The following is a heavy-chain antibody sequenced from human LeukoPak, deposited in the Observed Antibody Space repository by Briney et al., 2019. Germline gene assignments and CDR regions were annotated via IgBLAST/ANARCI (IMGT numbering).Heavy chain of an antibody. Sequence: ASVKVSCKASGYTFISYYMHWVRQAPGQGLEWMGIINPSGGSTSYAQKFQGRVTMTRDMSTSTVYMELSSLRSEDTAVYYCARALADSGSYYNLGYWGQGTLVTVSS. CDR1: GYTFISYY. D-gene: IGHD3-10*01. V-gene: IGHV1-46*01. CDR2: INPSGGST. J-gene: IGHJ4*02. CDR3: ARALADSGSYYNLGY.